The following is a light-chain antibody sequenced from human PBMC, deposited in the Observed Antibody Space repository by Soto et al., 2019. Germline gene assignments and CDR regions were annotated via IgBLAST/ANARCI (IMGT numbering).Light chain of an antibody. Sequence: EIVLTQSPGTLSLSPGERATLSCRASQSVSNNYLAWYQQKPGQAPRLLIYGASNRATGIPDRFSGSGSGTEFTLTISGLQSDDFAVYYCQQFNNWPPWTFGQGTKVDIK. CDR1: QSVSNN. V-gene: IGKV3D-15*01. CDR2: GAS. J-gene: IGKJ1*01. CDR3: QQFNNWPPWT.